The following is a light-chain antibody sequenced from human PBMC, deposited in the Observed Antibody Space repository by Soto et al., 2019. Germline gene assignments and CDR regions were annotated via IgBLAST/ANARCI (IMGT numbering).Light chain of an antibody. V-gene: IGKV3-20*01. CDR2: GTS. CDR1: QSVSNNY. CDR3: QQYGSSPTT. Sequence: EIVLTQSPGTLSLSPGERATLSCRASQSVSNNYLAWYQQKPGQAPRLLIYGTSSRVTGIPDRFSGSGSGTEFILTISRLEPEDFAVYHCQQYGSSPTTFGQGTKVEIK. J-gene: IGKJ1*01.